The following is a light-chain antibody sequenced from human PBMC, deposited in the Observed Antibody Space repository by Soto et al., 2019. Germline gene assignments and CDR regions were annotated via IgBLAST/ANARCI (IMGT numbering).Light chain of an antibody. CDR2: LGS. CDR3: MQALQTPRT. Sequence: DIVMTQSPLSLPVTPGEPASISCRSSQSLLHSSGYNYLDWYLQKPGQSPQLLIYLGSNRASGVPDKVSGSGSGTDFTLKISRVEAEDVGVYYCMQALQTPRTFGGGTKVEIK. CDR1: QSLLHSSGYNY. V-gene: IGKV2-28*01. J-gene: IGKJ4*01.